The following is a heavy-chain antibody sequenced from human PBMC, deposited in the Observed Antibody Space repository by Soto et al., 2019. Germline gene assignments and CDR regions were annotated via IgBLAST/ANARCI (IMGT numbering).Heavy chain of an antibody. D-gene: IGHD6-6*01. J-gene: IGHJ6*03. Sequence: EVQLVESGGGLVQPGGSLRLSCAASGFTVSSNCLSWVRQAPGKGVEWVSLIYSGGSTYDADSVKGRFTISRDNSKNTLSLQMNSLRAEDTAVYYRARDQQRVSTLYYYYYMDVWGKGTTVTVSS. CDR1: GFTVSSNC. V-gene: IGHV3-66*01. CDR2: IYSGGST. CDR3: ARDQQRVSTLYYYYYMDV.